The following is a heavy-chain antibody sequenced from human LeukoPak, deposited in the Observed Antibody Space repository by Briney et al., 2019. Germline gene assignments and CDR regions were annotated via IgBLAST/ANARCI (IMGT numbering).Heavy chain of an antibody. Sequence: PGGSLRLSCAASGFTFSSYGMHWVRQAPGKGLEWVAVIWYDGSNKYYADSVKGRFTISRDNSKNTLYLQMNSLRAEDTAVYCCARGTNSNPPGMDVWGQGTTVTVSS. V-gene: IGHV3-33*08. CDR2: IWYDGSNK. CDR3: ARGTNSNPPGMDV. J-gene: IGHJ6*02. D-gene: IGHD4-11*01. CDR1: GFTFSSYG.